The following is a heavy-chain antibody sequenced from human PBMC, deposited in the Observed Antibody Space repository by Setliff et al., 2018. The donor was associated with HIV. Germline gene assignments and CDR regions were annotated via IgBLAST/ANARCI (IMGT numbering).Heavy chain of an antibody. CDR2: IRSDESDK. D-gene: IGHD3-10*01. CDR1: GFTFSSYG. V-gene: IGHV3-30*02. J-gene: IGHJ5*01. CDR3: ARGAGWVRAITPQFDS. Sequence: LRLSCAASGFTFSSYGMHWVRQAPGKGLEWVAFIRSDESDKHYADSVKGRFTISRDNSKNTLYLQMDSLRVEDTAVYYCARGAGWVRAITPQFDSWGQGIQVTVSS.